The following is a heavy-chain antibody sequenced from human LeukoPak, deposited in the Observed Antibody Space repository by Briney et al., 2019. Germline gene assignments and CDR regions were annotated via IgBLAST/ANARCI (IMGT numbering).Heavy chain of an antibody. J-gene: IGHJ6*02. Sequence: GGSLRLSCAASGFTFSSYAMSWVRQAPGKGLEWVSAISGSGGSTYYADSVKGRFTISRDNPKNTLYLQMNSLRAEDTAVYYCAKSYYDSSGYFDDDYYYGMDVWGQGTTVTVSS. D-gene: IGHD3-22*01. CDR3: AKSYYDSSGYFDDDYYYGMDV. CDR2: ISGSGGST. V-gene: IGHV3-23*01. CDR1: GFTFSSYA.